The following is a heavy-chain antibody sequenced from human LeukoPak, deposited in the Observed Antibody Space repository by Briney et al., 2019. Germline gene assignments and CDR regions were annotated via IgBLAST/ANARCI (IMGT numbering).Heavy chain of an antibody. CDR3: AKSPRDSSSWYVSF. Sequence: GGSLRLSCAASGFTFSSYAMSWVHQAPGKGLEWVSAISGSGGSTYYADSVKGRFTISRDNSKNTLYLQMNSLRAEDTAVYYCAKSPRDSSSWYVSFWGQGTLVTVSS. CDR1: GFTFSSYA. V-gene: IGHV3-23*01. D-gene: IGHD6-13*01. CDR2: ISGSGGST. J-gene: IGHJ4*02.